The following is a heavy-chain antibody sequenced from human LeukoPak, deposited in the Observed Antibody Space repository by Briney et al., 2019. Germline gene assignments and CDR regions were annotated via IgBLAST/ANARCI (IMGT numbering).Heavy chain of an antibody. CDR3: RPCILGREISPKLDHYYGMVV. D-gene: IGHD1-26*01. V-gene: IGHV1-18*01. J-gene: IGHJ6*02. CDR2: ISVYNGNT. Sequence: EASVKVSCKASGYTYIGYGINWVRQAPGQGLEWMGWISVYNGNTNYAQKLQGRVTMTTDTSTNTVYMEPRWMRSDDTAKPRTRPCILGREISPKLDHYYGMVVWGQGTTVTV. CDR1: GYTYIGYG.